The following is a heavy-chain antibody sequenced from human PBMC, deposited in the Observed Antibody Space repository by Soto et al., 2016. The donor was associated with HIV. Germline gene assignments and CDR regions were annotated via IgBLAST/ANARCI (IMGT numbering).Heavy chain of an antibody. CDR3: ARDRKMTTVTTSGLFGMDV. CDR2: SNPKSGAS. CDR1: GYTFTDYY. Sequence: QVQLVQSAAEVKNPGASLKVSCKTSGYTFTDYYILWVRQAPGQGLEWMAWSNPKSGASNSAQRFQGRVTMTRDTSISTAYMELNSLESDDTAVYHCARDRKMTTVTTSGLFGMDVWGQGTTVTVSS. D-gene: IGHD4-17*01. V-gene: IGHV1-2*02. J-gene: IGHJ6*02.